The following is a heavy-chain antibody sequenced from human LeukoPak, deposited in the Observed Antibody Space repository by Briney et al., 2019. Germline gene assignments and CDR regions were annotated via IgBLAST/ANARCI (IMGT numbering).Heavy chain of an antibody. J-gene: IGHJ4*02. V-gene: IGHV3-74*01. CDR2: INTDGRST. D-gene: IGHD6-13*01. Sequence: GGSLRLSCAASGFTFSSYWMHWVRQAPGKGLVWVSHINTDGRSTDHADSVKGRFTISRDNAKNTLYLQMNSLRAEDTAVYYCARPSAAGPYFDYWGQGTLVTVSS. CDR1: GFTFSSYW. CDR3: ARPSAAGPYFDY.